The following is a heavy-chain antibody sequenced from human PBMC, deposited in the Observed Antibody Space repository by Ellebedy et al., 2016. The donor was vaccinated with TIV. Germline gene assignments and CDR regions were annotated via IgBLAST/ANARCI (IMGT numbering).Heavy chain of an antibody. CDR1: GGSISSTTFY. Sequence: MPSETLSLTCSVSGGSISSTTFYWNWIRQPPGKGLEWIGSISSRGVTDFNPSLWSRVSISVDTSKNHYSLKLSSVTATDTAVYYCARHEDDFRIGMDGWGPGTMVTVSS. J-gene: IGHJ6*02. CDR3: ARHEDDFRIGMDG. D-gene: IGHD3-3*01. CDR2: ISSRGVT. V-gene: IGHV4-39*01.